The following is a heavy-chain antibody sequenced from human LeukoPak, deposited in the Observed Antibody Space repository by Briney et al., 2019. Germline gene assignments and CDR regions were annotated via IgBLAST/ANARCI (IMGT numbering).Heavy chain of an antibody. Sequence: PGGSLRLSCVASGFYFGGHAMHWLRQAPGKGLEWVAYITYGSDTIFYADSVKGRFTVSRDNAKNSLYLQMDSLRAEDTAVYYCARRRIAVAGTLDAFDIWGQGTMVTVSS. D-gene: IGHD6-19*01. CDR3: ARRRIAVAGTLDAFDI. CDR1: GFYFGGHA. CDR2: ITYGSDTI. V-gene: IGHV3-48*04. J-gene: IGHJ3*02.